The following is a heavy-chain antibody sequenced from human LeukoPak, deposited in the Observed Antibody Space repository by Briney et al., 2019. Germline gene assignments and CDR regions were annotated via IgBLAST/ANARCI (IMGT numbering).Heavy chain of an antibody. Sequence: GGSLRLSCAASGFTFSDYYMSWIRQAPGKGLEWVSYISSSGSTIYYADSVKGRFTISRDNAKNSLYLQMNSLRAEDTAVYFCARMWGSSWSYFDYWGLGTLVTVSS. V-gene: IGHV3-11*04. CDR1: GFTFSDYY. J-gene: IGHJ4*02. CDR2: ISSSGSTI. CDR3: ARMWGSSWSYFDY. D-gene: IGHD6-13*01.